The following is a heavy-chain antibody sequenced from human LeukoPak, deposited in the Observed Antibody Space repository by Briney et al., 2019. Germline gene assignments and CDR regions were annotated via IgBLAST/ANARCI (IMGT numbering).Heavy chain of an antibody. CDR2: IKPNGGST. CDR3: ARGVGTNYFDY. J-gene: IGHJ4*02. CDR1: GYTFTSYY. Sequence: GASVKVSCKASGYTFTSYYLHWVRQAPGQGLEWMGIIKPNGGSTTYAQKLQGRVTMTRDTSTSTVYMELSSLRSDDTAVYYCARGVGTNYFDYWGQGTLVTVSS. V-gene: IGHV1-46*01. D-gene: IGHD1-26*01.